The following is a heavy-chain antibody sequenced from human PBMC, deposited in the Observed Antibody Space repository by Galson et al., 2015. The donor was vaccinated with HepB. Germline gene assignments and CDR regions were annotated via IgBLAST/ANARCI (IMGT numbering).Heavy chain of an antibody. CDR3: ARHEGNGWYIATYY. V-gene: IGHV4-39*01. Sequence: ETLSLTCAVSGGSISSGGYSWSWIRQPPGKGLEWIGSMSYSGNTYYNPSLKSRVAISVDTSKNQFSLKLSSVTAADTAVYYCARHEGNGWYIATYYWGQGTLVTVSS. D-gene: IGHD6-19*01. CDR2: MSYSGNT. J-gene: IGHJ4*02. CDR1: GGSISSGGYS.